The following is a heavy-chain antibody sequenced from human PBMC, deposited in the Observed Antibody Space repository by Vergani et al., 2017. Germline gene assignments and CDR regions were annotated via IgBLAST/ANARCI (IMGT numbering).Heavy chain of an antibody. Sequence: EVLLVQSGAEVKKPGESLKISCMGSGYTFPIYWIGWVRQMPGKGLEWMGIIFPGDSDTRYNPSFQGQVTISVDKSINTAYLQWSRLKASDRAMYYCVRRVYSNGWFPDHWCQGTLFTVSS. CDR1: GYTFPIYW. J-gene: IGHJ5*02. D-gene: IGHD6-19*01. CDR2: IFPGDSDT. V-gene: IGHV5-51*01. CDR3: VRRVYSNGWFPDH.